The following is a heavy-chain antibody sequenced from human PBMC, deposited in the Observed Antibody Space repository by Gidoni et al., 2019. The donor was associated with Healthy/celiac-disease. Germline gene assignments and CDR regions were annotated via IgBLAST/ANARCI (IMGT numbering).Heavy chain of an antibody. V-gene: IGHV3-73*01. Sequence: EVQLVESGGGLVQPGGSLKPSCAASGFTFRCSAMHWVRQASGKGLEWVGRIRSKANSYATAYAASVKGRFTISRDDSKNTAYLQMNSLKTEDTAVYYCTSSGETGCPFDYWGQGTLVTVSS. CDR2: IRSKANSYAT. CDR1: GFTFRCSA. CDR3: TSSGETGCPFDY. D-gene: IGHD2-21*01. J-gene: IGHJ4*02.